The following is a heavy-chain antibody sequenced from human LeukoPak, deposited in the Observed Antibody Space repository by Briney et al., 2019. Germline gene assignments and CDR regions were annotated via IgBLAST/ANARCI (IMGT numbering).Heavy chain of an antibody. V-gene: IGHV3-74*01. Sequence: GGSLRLSCAASGFTFSSYWTHWVRQAPGKGLVWVSRINSDGSSTSYADSVKGRFTISRDNAKNTLYLQMNSLRAEDTAVYYCAREVKYYDFWSGYYYYYMDVWGKGTTVTVSS. CDR1: GFTFSSYW. CDR3: AREVKYYDFWSGYYYYYMDV. CDR2: INSDGSST. D-gene: IGHD3-3*01. J-gene: IGHJ6*03.